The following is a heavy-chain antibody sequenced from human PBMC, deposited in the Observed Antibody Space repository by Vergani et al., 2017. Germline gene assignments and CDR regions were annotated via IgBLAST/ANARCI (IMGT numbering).Heavy chain of an antibody. CDR1: GFISSSYW. Sequence: EGQLVESGGDWVQRGGSLRLSCAASGFISSSYWMSWVRQAPGKGLEWVANSSSGGGDIFYADSVKGRFTISRDNSKNTLFLQMNSLKDEDTAVYYCTTAWGLYYLHGEYFQYWGRGTLVSVSS. CDR3: TTAWGLYYLHGEYFQY. J-gene: IGHJ1*01. D-gene: IGHD3-10*01. CDR2: SSSGGGDI. V-gene: IGHV3-23*04.